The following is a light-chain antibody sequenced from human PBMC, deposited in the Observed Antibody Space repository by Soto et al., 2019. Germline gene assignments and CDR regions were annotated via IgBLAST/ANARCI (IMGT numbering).Light chain of an antibody. V-gene: IGLV2-14*01. Sequence: QSALTQPASVSGSPGQSITISCTGTSSDVGGYNYVSWYQQHPGKAPKLMIYDVSNRPSGVSNRFSGSKSGNTACRTISGLQAEDEADYYGSSYTSSNTLFMVFGGGTKLTVL. CDR2: DVS. J-gene: IGLJ2*01. CDR1: SSDVGGYNY. CDR3: SSYTSSNTLFMV.